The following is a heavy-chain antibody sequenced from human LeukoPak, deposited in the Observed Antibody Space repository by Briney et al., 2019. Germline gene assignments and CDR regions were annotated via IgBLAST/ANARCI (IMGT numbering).Heavy chain of an antibody. D-gene: IGHD6-19*01. Sequence: ASVKVSCKASGYTFTSYAMNWVRQAPGQGLEWMGWINTNTGNPTYAQGFTGRFVFSLDTSVSTAYLQISSLKAEDTAVYYCAREKVKQWLSHPDVGWYFDLWGRGTLVTVSS. V-gene: IGHV7-4-1*02. J-gene: IGHJ2*01. CDR2: INTNTGNP. CDR1: GYTFTSYA. CDR3: AREKVKQWLSHPDVGWYFDL.